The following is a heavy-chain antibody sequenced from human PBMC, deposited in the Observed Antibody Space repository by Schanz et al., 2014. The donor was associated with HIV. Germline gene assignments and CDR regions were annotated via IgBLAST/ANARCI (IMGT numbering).Heavy chain of an antibody. CDR1: GYTFIDYF. CDR3: ARGRYYGSEFDY. V-gene: IGHV1-69*06. D-gene: IGHD3-10*01. J-gene: IGHJ4*02. CDR2: IIPIFGTA. Sequence: QVQLVQSGAEGRKPGASVKVSCKASGYTFIDYFIHWVRQAPGQGLEWMGGIIPIFGTANSAQRFQGRVTITADKSTSTAYMELSSLRSEDTAFYYCARGRYYGSEFDYWGQGTLVTVSS.